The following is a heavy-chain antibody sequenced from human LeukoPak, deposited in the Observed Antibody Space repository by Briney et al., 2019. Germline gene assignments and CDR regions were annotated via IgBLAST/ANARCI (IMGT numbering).Heavy chain of an antibody. CDR3: ARATYSSGWTYYYSYGMDV. J-gene: IGHJ6*02. CDR2: INPNSGGT. D-gene: IGHD6-19*01. Sequence: ASVKVSCKASGYTFTGYYMHWVRHAPGQGLESMGWINPNSGGTNYAQKFQGRVTMTRDTSISTAYMELSRLRSDDTAVYYCARATYSSGWTYYYSYGMDVWGQGTTVTVSS. V-gene: IGHV1-2*02. CDR1: GYTFTGYY.